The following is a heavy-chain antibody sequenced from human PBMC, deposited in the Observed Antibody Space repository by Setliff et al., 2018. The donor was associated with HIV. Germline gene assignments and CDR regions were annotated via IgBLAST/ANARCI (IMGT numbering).Heavy chain of an antibody. V-gene: IGHV3-20*04. J-gene: IGHJ3*01. CDR2: ISWNGDST. CDR3: TNKPESFNSFEV. CDR1: GFTLHEYT. Sequence: RAGGSLILSCAASGFTLHEYTMTWVRQAPGKGLEWICGISWNGDSTNYADSVKGRFTISRDNAKNSLFLEMTNLRAEDTAFYYCTNKPESFNSFEVWGQGTVVTVSS.